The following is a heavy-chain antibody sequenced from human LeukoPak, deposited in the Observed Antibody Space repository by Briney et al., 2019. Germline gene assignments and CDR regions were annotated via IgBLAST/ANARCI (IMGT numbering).Heavy chain of an antibody. CDR1: GFSLGDYA. J-gene: IGHJ3*02. Sequence: GGSLRLSCAPSGFSLGDYAMHWVRQAPGRGLEWVSGISWNSGRIAYAESVKGRFTVSRDNAKNSVYLEMNSLRAEDMALYYCARGFGMRVADTFDIWGQGTMVTVSS. V-gene: IGHV3-9*03. CDR3: ARGFGMRVADTFDI. CDR2: ISWNSGRI. D-gene: IGHD1-14*01.